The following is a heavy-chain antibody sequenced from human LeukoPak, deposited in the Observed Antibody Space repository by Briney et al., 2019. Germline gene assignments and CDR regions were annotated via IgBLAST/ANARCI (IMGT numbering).Heavy chain of an antibody. D-gene: IGHD2-21*01. J-gene: IGHJ5*02. CDR3: AKGRGNCGGDPCKTIYNWFDP. CDR1: GFSFSHFA. Sequence: QTGGSLRLSCAASGFSFSHFAMHWVRQAPGKGLEWVAVTSLDESEKKYADSVKGRFTISRDKSKNTLYLQMNNLRTEDTALYYCAKGRGNCGGDPCKTIYNWFDPWGQGTLVTVSS. V-gene: IGHV3-30*18. CDR2: TSLDESEK.